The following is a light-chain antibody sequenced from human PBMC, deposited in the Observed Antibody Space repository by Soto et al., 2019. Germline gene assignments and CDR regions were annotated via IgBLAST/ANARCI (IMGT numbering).Light chain of an antibody. CDR1: SSNIGNNY. V-gene: IGLV1-51*01. CDR3: GIWDSSLKAVV. Sequence: QSVLTQPPSVSAAPGQKVTISCSGSSSNIGNNYASWYQHLPGTAPKLLIYHNNKRPSGIPDRFSDSKSGTSATLVITGPQTGHEADYYCGIWDSSLKAVVFGGGTKLTVL. J-gene: IGLJ2*01. CDR2: HNN.